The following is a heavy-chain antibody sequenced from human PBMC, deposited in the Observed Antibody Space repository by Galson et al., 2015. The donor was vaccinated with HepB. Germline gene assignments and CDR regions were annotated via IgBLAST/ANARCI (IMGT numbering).Heavy chain of an antibody. CDR3: ARGRGMGSWIDY. CDR1: GGTFSSYT. Sequence: SVKVSCKASGGTFSSYTISWVRQAPGQGLEWMGGIIPIFGTANYAQKFQGRVTITADESTSTAYMELSSLRSEDTAVYYCARGRGMGSWIDYWGQGTLVTVSS. CDR2: IIPIFGTA. J-gene: IGHJ4*02. D-gene: IGHD6-13*01. V-gene: IGHV1-69*13.